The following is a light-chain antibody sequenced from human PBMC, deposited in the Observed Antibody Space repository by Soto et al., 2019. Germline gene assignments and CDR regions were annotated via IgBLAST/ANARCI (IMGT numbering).Light chain of an antibody. CDR1: QSVSVN. CDR2: GAS. J-gene: IGKJ2*01. Sequence: EIVMAQSPAILSVSPGERATLSCRASQSVSVNLAWYQQKPGQAPRLLIYGASSRAPGIPARFSGSGYGTEFTLTISSLQSEDFAVYYCQQYNDWPPYTFGQGTKLEIK. V-gene: IGKV3-15*01. CDR3: QQYNDWPPYT.